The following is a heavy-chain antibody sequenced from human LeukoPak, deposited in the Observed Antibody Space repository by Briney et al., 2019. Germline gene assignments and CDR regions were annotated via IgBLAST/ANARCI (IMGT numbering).Heavy chain of an antibody. J-gene: IGHJ4*02. D-gene: IGHD5-18*01. Sequence: GGSLRLSCAASGFTFTSYWMSWVRQAPGKGLEWVANIKPDGSEKYYVDSVKGRFTISRDNAKNSLYLQMNSLRAEDTAVYYCAKVGGYSYAFPFDYWGQGTLVTVSS. CDR1: GFTFTSYW. CDR2: IKPDGSEK. V-gene: IGHV3-7*03. CDR3: AKVGGYSYAFPFDY.